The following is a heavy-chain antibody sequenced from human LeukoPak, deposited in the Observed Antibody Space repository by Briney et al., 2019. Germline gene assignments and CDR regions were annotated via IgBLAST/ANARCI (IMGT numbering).Heavy chain of an antibody. CDR1: GFTVSSNY. D-gene: IGHD3-22*01. J-gene: IGHJ4*02. CDR2: IYSGGST. Sequence: GGSLRLSCAASGFTVSSNYMSWARQAPGKGLEWVSVIYSGGSTYYADSVKGRFTISRDNSKNTLYPQMNSLRAEDTAVYYCARGGYYDSSGYYDWGQGTLVTVSS. CDR3: ARGGYYDSSGYYD. V-gene: IGHV3-53*01.